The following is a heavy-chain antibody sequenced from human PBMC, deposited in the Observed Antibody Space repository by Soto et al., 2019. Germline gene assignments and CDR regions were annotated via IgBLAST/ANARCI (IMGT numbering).Heavy chain of an antibody. V-gene: IGHV1-3*01. Sequence: ASVKVSCKASGYTFTSYAMHWVRQAPGQRLEWMGWINAGNGNTKYSQKFQGRVTITRDTSASTAYMELSSLRSEDTAVYYCARAIVVVPAAMPYFDYWGQGTLVTVSS. D-gene: IGHD2-2*01. CDR2: INAGNGNT. CDR1: GYTFTSYA. J-gene: IGHJ4*02. CDR3: ARAIVVVPAAMPYFDY.